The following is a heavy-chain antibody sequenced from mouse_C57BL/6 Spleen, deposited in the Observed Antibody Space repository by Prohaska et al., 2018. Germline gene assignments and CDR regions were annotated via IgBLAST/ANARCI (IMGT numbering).Heavy chain of an antibody. Sequence: QVQLQQPGAELVKPGASVKLSCKASGYTFTSYWMHWVKQRPGQGLEWIGMIHLNIGSTNYNEKFKSKATLTVDKSSSTAYMQLSSLTSEDSAVYYCARTTTVGYAMDYWGQGTSVTVSS. J-gene: IGHJ4*01. CDR2: IHLNIGST. CDR1: GYTFTSYW. V-gene: IGHV1-64*01. CDR3: ARTTTVGYAMDY. D-gene: IGHD1-1*01.